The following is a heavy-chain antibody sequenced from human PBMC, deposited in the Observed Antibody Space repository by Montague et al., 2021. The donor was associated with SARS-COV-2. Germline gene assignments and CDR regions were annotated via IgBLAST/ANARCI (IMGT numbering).Heavy chain of an antibody. J-gene: IGHJ6*03. CDR3: ARLRDGVVPSPILGIGPYFTYYYMDV. CDR2: INHGGNT. CDR1: GGSLSGYY. D-gene: IGHD2-15*01. Sequence: SETLSLTCAVHGGSLSGYYWNWIRQPPGKGLEWIGEINHGGNTNYNPSLKNRLTISVDTSKNQFSLKLTSVAATDTAVYYCARLRDGVVPSPILGIGPYFTYYYMDVWEKGTTVTVSS. V-gene: IGHV4-34*01.